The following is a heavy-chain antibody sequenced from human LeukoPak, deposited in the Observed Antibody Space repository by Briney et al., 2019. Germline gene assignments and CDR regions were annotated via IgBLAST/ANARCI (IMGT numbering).Heavy chain of an antibody. V-gene: IGHV1-69*04. D-gene: IGHD6-19*01. Sequence: SVKVSCKASGGTFSSYAISWVRQAPGQGLEWMGRIIPILGIANYAQKFQGRVTITADKSTSTAYMELSSLRAEDTAVYYCASTSSGFRGYFDYWGQGTLVTVSS. CDR1: GGTFSSYA. CDR2: IIPILGIA. CDR3: ASTSSGFRGYFDY. J-gene: IGHJ4*02.